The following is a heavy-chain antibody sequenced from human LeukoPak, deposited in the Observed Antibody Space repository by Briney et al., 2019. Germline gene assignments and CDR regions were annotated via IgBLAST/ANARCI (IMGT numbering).Heavy chain of an antibody. Sequence: GASVKVSCKASGYTFTSYGISWVRQAPGQGLEWMGWISAYNGNTNYAQKLQGRVTMTTDTSTSTAYMELRSLRSDDTAVHYCARGLVTTVTTSGAFDIWGQGTMVTVSS. V-gene: IGHV1-18*01. CDR1: GYTFTSYG. J-gene: IGHJ3*02. CDR2: ISAYNGNT. CDR3: ARGLVTTVTTSGAFDI. D-gene: IGHD4-17*01.